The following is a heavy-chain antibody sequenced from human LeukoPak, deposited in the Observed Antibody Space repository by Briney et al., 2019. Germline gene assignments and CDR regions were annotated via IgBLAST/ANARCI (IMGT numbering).Heavy chain of an antibody. J-gene: IGHJ3*02. CDR2: ISWNGGST. D-gene: IGHD6-19*01. CDR3: ARDSSGWSHAFDI. Sequence: GGSLRLSCAASGFTFGDYAMTWVRQAPGKGLEWVSGISWNGGSTGYADSVKGRFTVSRGNAKNSLYLQMNSLRAEDTALYYCARDSSGWSHAFDIWGQGTMVTVSS. V-gene: IGHV3-20*04. CDR1: GFTFGDYA.